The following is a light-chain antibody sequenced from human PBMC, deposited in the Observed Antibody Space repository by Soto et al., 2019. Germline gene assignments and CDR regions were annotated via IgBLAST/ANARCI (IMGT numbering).Light chain of an antibody. CDR3: QQYGSSPSIT. J-gene: IGKJ5*01. V-gene: IGKV3-20*01. Sequence: EIVLTQSPGTLSLSPGERATLSCRASQSVSSSYLAWYQQKPGQAPRLLIYGASSSATGIPDRFSGSRSGTDFTLTISRLEPEDFAVYYCQQYGSSPSITFGQGTRLEIK. CDR1: QSVSSSY. CDR2: GAS.